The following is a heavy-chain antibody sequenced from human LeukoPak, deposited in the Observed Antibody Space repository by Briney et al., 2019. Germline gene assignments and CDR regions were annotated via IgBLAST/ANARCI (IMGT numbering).Heavy chain of an antibody. Sequence: GGSLRLSCAASGLTFRNYGMHWVRQAPGKGLEWVAFIRYDGSNKYYADSVKGRFTISRDNSKNTLYLQMNSLRAEDTAVYYCAKDLYDFWSGYYTFFDYWGQGTLVTVSS. D-gene: IGHD3-3*01. CDR2: IRYDGSNK. J-gene: IGHJ4*02. CDR3: AKDLYDFWSGYYTFFDY. CDR1: GLTFRNYG. V-gene: IGHV3-30*02.